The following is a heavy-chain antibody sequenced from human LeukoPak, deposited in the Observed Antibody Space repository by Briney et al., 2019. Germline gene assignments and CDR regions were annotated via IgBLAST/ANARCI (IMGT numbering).Heavy chain of an antibody. Sequence: PSETLSLTCAVYGGSFSGYYWSWIRQPPGKGLEWIGEINHSGSTNYNPSLKSRVTISVDTSKNQFSLKLSSVTAADTAVYYCARRGLRYFDWSPHFDYWGQGTLVTVSS. CDR2: INHSGST. V-gene: IGHV4-34*01. CDR3: ARRGLRYFDWSPHFDY. D-gene: IGHD3-9*01. J-gene: IGHJ4*02. CDR1: GGSFSGYY.